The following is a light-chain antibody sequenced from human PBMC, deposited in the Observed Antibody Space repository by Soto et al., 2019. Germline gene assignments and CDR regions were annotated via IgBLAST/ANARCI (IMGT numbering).Light chain of an antibody. CDR3: QQYGSSPTWT. V-gene: IGKV3-20*01. CDR1: QSVSSDF. Sequence: EIVLTQSPGTLSLSPGERATLSYRASQSVSSDFLAWYQQKPGQAPRLLIYAASSRASGIPDRFSGSGSETDFTLSISRLEPEDFAVYYCQQYGSSPTWTFGQGTKVDIK. J-gene: IGKJ1*01. CDR2: AAS.